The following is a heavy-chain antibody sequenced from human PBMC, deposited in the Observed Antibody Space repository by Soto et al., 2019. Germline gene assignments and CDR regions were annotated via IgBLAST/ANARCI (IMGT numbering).Heavy chain of an antibody. CDR3: ARGHRYCSAISCTGRFDP. Sequence: GGSLRLSCAASGFSLSSYYRNWVRQVPGQGLEWVADVSSSTRYIYCGDSVKSRFTISRDDARNSLYLHMSSLRADDTGIYYCARGHRYCSAISCTGRFDPWGQGTLVTVSS. CDR2: VSSSTRYI. V-gene: IGHV3-21*04. CDR1: GFSLSSYY. J-gene: IGHJ5*02. D-gene: IGHD2-15*01.